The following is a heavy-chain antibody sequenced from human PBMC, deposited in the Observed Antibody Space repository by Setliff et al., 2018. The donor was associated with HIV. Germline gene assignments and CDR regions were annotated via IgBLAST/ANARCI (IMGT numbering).Heavy chain of an antibody. D-gene: IGHD3-16*02. CDR2: IYTSGST. J-gene: IGHJ3*02. CDR1: GGSISSYY. V-gene: IGHV4-4*07. Sequence: SETLSLTCTVSGGSISSYYWSWIRQPAGKGLEWIGRIYTSGSTNYNPTLKSRVTMSVDTSKNQFSLKLSSVTAADTAVYYCARDSRLSYRKIHDAFDIWGQGTMVTVSS. CDR3: ARDSRLSYRKIHDAFDI.